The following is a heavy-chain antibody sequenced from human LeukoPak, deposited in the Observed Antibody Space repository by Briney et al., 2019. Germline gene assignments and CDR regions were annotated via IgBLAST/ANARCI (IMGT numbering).Heavy chain of an antibody. D-gene: IGHD3-22*01. CDR3: ARAEVRTYYYDSSGSDDAFDI. V-gene: IGHV3-74*01. J-gene: IGHJ3*02. CDR2: INTDGSST. CDR1: GFTFSNYW. Sequence: AGGSLRLSCAASGFTFSNYWMHWVRQAPGKGLVWVSRINTDGSSTNCADSVKGRFTISRDNAKNTVYLQMNSLRAEDTAVYYCARAEVRTYYYDSSGSDDAFDIWGQGTMVTVSS.